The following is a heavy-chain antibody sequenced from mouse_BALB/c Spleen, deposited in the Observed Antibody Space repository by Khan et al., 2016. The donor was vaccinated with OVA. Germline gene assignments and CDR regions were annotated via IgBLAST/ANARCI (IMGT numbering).Heavy chain of an antibody. J-gene: IGHJ3*01. D-gene: IGHD2-4*01. CDR2: INYSGNT. CDR1: GYSITSEYA. CDR3: ARKEYDEYDPFAY. V-gene: IGHV3-2*02. Sequence: EVKLEESGPGLVKPSQSLSLTCTVTGYSITSEYAWNWIRQFPGNKLEWMGYINYSGNTRFNPSLKSRTSITRDTSKNQSFLQLNSLTTEDAATYDCARKEYDEYDPFAYWGQGTLVTVSA.